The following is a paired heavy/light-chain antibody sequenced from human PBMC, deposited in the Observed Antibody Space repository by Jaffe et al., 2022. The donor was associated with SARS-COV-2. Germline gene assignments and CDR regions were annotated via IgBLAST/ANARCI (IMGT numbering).Heavy chain of an antibody. CDR1: GFTFINYA. CDR3: AKAKSPDYGDDELCE. CDR2: IGAGGGTT. D-gene: IGHD4-17*01. Sequence: EVQLLESGGGLVQPGGSLRLSCAASGFTFINYAMSWVRQAPGKGLEWVSTIGAGGGTTYYADSVQGRFTISRDNSKNTLSLQMNSLRVEDTAVYYCAKAKSPDYGDDELCEWGQGTQVTVSS. V-gene: IGHV3-23*01. J-gene: IGHJ4*02.
Light chain of an antibody. J-gene: IGLJ3*02. CDR1: SSNIGSHT. CDR2: RNN. V-gene: IGLV1-44*01. CDR3: AAWDASLNGWV. Sequence: QSVLTQPPSASGTPGQRVTISCSGSSSNIGSHTVNWYQQLPGTAPKLLIYRNNQRPSWVPDRFSGSKSGTSASLAISGLQSEDEADYYCAAWDASLNGWVFGGGTKLTVL.